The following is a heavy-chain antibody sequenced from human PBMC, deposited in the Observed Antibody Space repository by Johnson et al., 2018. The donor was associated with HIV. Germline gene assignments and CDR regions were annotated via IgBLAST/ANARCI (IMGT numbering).Heavy chain of an antibody. J-gene: IGHJ3*02. CDR1: GFTFTNAW. D-gene: IGHD2-21*01. CDR3: ALSYSLDAFDI. V-gene: IGHV3-15*01. Sequence: VQLVESGGGLVKPGGSLRLSCAASGFTFTNAWMNWVRQAPGKGLEWVGRLKSKTDGGTTDYAAPVKGRFTISRDDSKNSLYLQMNSLKTEDTAVYYCALSYSLDAFDIWGQGTMVTVSS. CDR2: LKSKTDGGTT.